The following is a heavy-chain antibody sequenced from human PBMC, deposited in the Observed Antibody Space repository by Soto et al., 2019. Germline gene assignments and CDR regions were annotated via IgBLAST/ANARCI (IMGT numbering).Heavy chain of an antibody. Sequence: QVQLVESGGGVVQPGRSLRLSCAASGFTFSSYAMHWVRQATGKGLEWVAVISYDGSNKYYADSVKGRFTISRDNSKNTLYLQMNSLRAEDTAVYYCARGHNLDAFDIWGQGTMVTVSS. D-gene: IGHD1-1*01. CDR1: GFTFSSYA. V-gene: IGHV3-30-3*01. CDR2: ISYDGSNK. J-gene: IGHJ3*02. CDR3: ARGHNLDAFDI.